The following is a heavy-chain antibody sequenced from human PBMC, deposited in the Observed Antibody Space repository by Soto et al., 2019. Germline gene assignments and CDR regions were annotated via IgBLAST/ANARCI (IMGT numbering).Heavy chain of an antibody. CDR3: ARGKTMIVVVNPTDAFDI. Sequence: GESLKISCKGSGYSFTSYWIGWVRQMPGKGLEWMGIIYPGDSDTRYSPSFQGQVTISADKSISTAYLQWSSLKASDTAMYYCARGKTMIVVVNPTDAFDIWGQGTMVTVSS. V-gene: IGHV5-51*01. J-gene: IGHJ3*02. D-gene: IGHD3-22*01. CDR1: GYSFTSYW. CDR2: IYPGDSDT.